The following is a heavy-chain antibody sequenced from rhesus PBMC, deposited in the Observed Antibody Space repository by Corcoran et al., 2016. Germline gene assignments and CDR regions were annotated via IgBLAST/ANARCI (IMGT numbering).Heavy chain of an antibody. Sequence: QVTLKESGPALVKPTQTLTLTCTFSGFSLSTSGMGVGWIRQPSRKTLEWLALIYWDDDKPYSTSLKSRLTISKDTSKNQVVLTMTNMDPVDTATYYCARDQYCAGSGCYGFDYWGQGVLVTVSS. D-gene: IGHD2-21*01. CDR3: ARDQYCAGSGCYGFDY. CDR2: IYWDDDK. J-gene: IGHJ4*01. CDR1: GFSLSTSGMG. V-gene: IGHV2-1*01.